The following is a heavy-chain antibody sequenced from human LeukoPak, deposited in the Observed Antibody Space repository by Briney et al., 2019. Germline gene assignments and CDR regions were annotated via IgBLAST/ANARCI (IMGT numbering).Heavy chain of an antibody. CDR1: GFTVSSNY. D-gene: IGHD3-22*01. V-gene: IGHV3-66*01. CDR2: IYSGGST. Sequence: GGSLRLSCAASGFTVSSNYMSWVRQAPGKGLEWVSVIYSGGSTYYADSVKGRFTISRDNSKNSLYLQMNSLRAEDTAVYYCAREGPYYYDSSGSFDPWGQGTLVTVSS. CDR3: AREGPYYYDSSGSFDP. J-gene: IGHJ5*02.